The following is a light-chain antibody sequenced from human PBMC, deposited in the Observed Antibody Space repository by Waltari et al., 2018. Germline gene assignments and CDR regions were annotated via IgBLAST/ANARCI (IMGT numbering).Light chain of an antibody. CDR2: RSD. CDR3: ATWDDSLNAWV. CDR1: ASNIGGNL. V-gene: IGLV1-44*01. J-gene: IGLJ3*02. Sequence: QSVLTQPPSASGTPGQRVTISCSGSASNIGGNLVNWYQQFPGKAPKLLIYRSDLRPSGVPDRFSGSKSGTSASLAISGLQSEDEADYFCATWDDSLNAWVFGGGTKVTVL.